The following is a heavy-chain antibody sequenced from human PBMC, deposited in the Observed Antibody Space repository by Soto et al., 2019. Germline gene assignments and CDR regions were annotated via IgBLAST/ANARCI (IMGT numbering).Heavy chain of an antibody. V-gene: IGHV1-2*02. Sequence: ASVKVSCKASGYTFTGYYVHWVRQAPGQGLEWMGWINPNSGDTYLAQRFQGRVTMNRDTSKNQFSLKLSSVTAADTAVYYCARGRANLGIAAAGRRLYYYGMDVWGQGTTVTVSS. CDR2: INPNSGDT. CDR1: GYTFTGYY. CDR3: ARGRANLGIAAAGRRLYYYGMDV. D-gene: IGHD6-13*01. J-gene: IGHJ6*02.